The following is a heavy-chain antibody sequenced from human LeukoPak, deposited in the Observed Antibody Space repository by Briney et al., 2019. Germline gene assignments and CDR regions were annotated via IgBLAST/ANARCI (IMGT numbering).Heavy chain of an antibody. V-gene: IGHV4-34*01. CDR2: INHSGST. CDR3: ARHGDYSLDAFDI. D-gene: IGHD4-17*01. J-gene: IGHJ3*02. CDR1: GGSFSGYY. Sequence: SETLSLTCAVYGGSFSGYYWSWIRQPPGKGLEWIGEINHSGSTNYNPSLKSRVTISVDTSKNQFSLKLSSVTAADTAVYYCARHGDYSLDAFDIWGQGTMVTVSS.